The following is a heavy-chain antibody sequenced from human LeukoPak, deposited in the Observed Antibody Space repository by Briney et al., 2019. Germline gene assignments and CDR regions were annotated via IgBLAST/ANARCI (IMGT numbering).Heavy chain of an antibody. CDR2: IYYSGST. V-gene: IGHV4-59*08. D-gene: IGHD2-2*01. CDR1: GGSISSYY. Sequence: SETLSLTCTVSGGSISSYYWSWIRQPPGKGLEWIGYIYYSGSTNYNPSLKSRVTISVDTSKNQFSLKLSSVTAADTAVYYCARGSRSHCYVDYWGQGTLVTVSS. CDR3: ARGSRSHCYVDY. J-gene: IGHJ4*02.